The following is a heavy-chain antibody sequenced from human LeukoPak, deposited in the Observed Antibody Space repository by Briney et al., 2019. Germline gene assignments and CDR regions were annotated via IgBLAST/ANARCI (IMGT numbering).Heavy chain of an antibody. D-gene: IGHD5-12*01. CDR2: INPNTGGT. J-gene: IGHJ6*03. CDR3: ARFYSGYGNYYYYMDV. V-gene: IGHV1-2*02. Sequence: ASVKVSCKASGYTFTSYAMNWVRQAPGQGLEWMGWINPNTGGTNYAQKFQGRVTMTRDTSISTAYMELSRLRSDDTAVYYCARFYSGYGNYYYYMDVGGKGTTVTVSS. CDR1: GYTFTSYA.